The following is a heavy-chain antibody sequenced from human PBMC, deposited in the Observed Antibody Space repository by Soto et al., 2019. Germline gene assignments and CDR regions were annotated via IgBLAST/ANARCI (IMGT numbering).Heavy chain of an antibody. CDR2: ISGSGGST. CDR3: AKGQVGAYSPEYA. D-gene: IGHD1-26*01. Sequence: GGSLRLSCAASGFTFSSYAMSWVRQAPGEGLEWVSAISGSGGSTYYADSVKGRFTISRDNSKNTLYLQMNSLRAEDTAVYYCAKGQVGAYSPEYAWGQGTLVTVSS. J-gene: IGHJ5*02. V-gene: IGHV3-23*01. CDR1: GFTFSSYA.